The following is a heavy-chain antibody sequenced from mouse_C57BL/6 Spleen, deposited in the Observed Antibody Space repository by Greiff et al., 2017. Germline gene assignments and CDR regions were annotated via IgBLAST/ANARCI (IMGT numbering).Heavy chain of an antibody. CDR1: GFSLSTFGLG. D-gene: IGHD1-1*01. CDR2: IWWDDDK. V-gene: IGHV8-8*01. Sequence: QVTLKESGPGILQPSQTLSLTCSFSGFSLSTFGLGVGWIRQPSGKGLEWLAHIWWDDDKYYNPALKSRLTISKDTSKNQVFLKIANVDTADTATYYCARIEDYGSSYVNYAMDYWGQGTSVTVSS. CDR3: ARIEDYGSSYVNYAMDY. J-gene: IGHJ4*01.